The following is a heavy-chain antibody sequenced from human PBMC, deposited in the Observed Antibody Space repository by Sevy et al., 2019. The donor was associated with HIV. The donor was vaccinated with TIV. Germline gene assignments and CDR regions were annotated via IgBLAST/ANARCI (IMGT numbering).Heavy chain of an antibody. Sequence: ASVKVSCKASGYTFTTYGISWIRQAPGQGLEWVGWISPYTGNTNYAQKLQGRVTMTTDTSTSTAYMELRSLRSDDTAVYFCARDAPFFYGSGSPVPLFDYWGQGTLVTVSS. CDR3: ARDAPFFYGSGSPVPLFDY. CDR1: GYTFTTYG. V-gene: IGHV1-18*01. J-gene: IGHJ4*02. D-gene: IGHD3-10*01. CDR2: ISPYTGNT.